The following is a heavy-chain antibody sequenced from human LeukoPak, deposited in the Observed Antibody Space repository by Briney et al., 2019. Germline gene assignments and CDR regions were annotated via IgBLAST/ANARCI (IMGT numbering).Heavy chain of an antibody. D-gene: IGHD3-22*01. J-gene: IGHJ4*02. V-gene: IGHV4-59*01. CDR1: GFSISSYY. CDR3: ARVTGYMIEDYFDY. Sequence: SETLSFTCTVSGFSISSYYWSWIRQPPGKGLEWIGYIYYSGSTNYNPSLKSRVTISVDTSKNQFSLRLRSVTAADTAVYYCARVTGYMIEDYFDYWGQGTLVTVSS. CDR2: IYYSGST.